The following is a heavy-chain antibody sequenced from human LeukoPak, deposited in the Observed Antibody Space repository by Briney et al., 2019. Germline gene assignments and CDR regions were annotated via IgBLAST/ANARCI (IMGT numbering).Heavy chain of an antibody. V-gene: IGHV3-53*01. D-gene: IGHD2-15*01. Sequence: PGGSLRLSCAASGFTVSSNYMSWVRQAPGKGLEWVSVIYSGGNTYYADSVKGRFTISRDNSKNTLYLQMNSLRAEDTAVYYCARGYCSGGSCYSVYFDYWGQGTLVTVSS. J-gene: IGHJ4*02. CDR1: GFTVSSNY. CDR3: ARGYCSGGSCYSVYFDY. CDR2: IYSGGNT.